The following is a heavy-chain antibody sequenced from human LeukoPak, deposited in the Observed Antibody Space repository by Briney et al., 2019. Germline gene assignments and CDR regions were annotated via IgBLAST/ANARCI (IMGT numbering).Heavy chain of an antibody. CDR3: ARDVMENYYGSGSYWEAYGMDV. V-gene: IGHV4-31*03. J-gene: IGHJ6*02. CDR2: IYYSGST. CDR1: GGSISSGGYY. Sequence: PSQTLSLTCTVSGGSISSGGYYWSWIRQHPGKGLEWIGYIYYSGSTYYNPSLKSRVTISVDTSKDQFSLKLSSVTAADTAVYYCARDVMENYYGSGSYWEAYGMDVWGQGTTVTVSS. D-gene: IGHD3-10*01.